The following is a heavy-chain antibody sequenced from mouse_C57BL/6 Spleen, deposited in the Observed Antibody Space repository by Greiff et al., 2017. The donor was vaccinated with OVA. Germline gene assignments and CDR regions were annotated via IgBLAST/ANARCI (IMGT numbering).Heavy chain of an antibody. V-gene: IGHV1-53*01. D-gene: IGHD2-4*01. Sequence: QVQLKQPGTELVKPGASVKLSCKASGYTFTSYWMHWVKQRPGQGLEWIGNINPSNGGTNYNEKFKSKATLTVDKSSSTAYMQLSSLTSEDSAVYYCARLELRRGGFDYWGQGTTLTVSS. CDR2: INPSNGGT. J-gene: IGHJ2*01. CDR3: ARLELRRGGFDY. CDR1: GYTFTSYW.